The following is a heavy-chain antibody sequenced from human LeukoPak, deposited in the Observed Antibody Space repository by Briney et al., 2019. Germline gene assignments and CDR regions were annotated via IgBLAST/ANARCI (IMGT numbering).Heavy chain of an antibody. J-gene: IGHJ6*02. CDR2: ISYDGSNK. CDR1: GFTFSNYA. Sequence: PGGSLRLSCASFGFTFSNYAMSWVRQAPGKGLEWVAVISYDGSNKYYADSVKGRFTISRDNSKNTLYLQMNSLRAEDTAVYYCARGYCSSTSCRTDYYYYGMDVWGQGTTVTVSS. D-gene: IGHD2-2*01. V-gene: IGHV3-30-3*01. CDR3: ARGYCSSTSCRTDYYYYGMDV.